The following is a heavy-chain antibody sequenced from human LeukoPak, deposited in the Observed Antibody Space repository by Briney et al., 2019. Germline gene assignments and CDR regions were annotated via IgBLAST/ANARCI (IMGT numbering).Heavy chain of an antibody. CDR1: GYTFTGYY. CDR3: ARTTSLNYGMDV. D-gene: IGHD1-1*01. Sequence: ASVKVSCKASGYTFTGYYMHWVRQAPGQGLEWMGWINPNSGGTNYAQKFQGWVTMTRDTSISTAYMELSRLRSDDTAVYYCARTTSLNYGMDVWGQGTTVTASS. V-gene: IGHV1-2*04. CDR2: INPNSGGT. J-gene: IGHJ6*02.